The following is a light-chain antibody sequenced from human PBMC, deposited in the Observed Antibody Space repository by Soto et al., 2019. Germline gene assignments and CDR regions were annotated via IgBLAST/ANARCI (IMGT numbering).Light chain of an antibody. V-gene: IGKV3-20*01. Sequence: EIVLTQSPGTLSLSPGERATLSCRASQSVSNSYLAWYQQRPGQAPRLLIYGASTRTTGIPDRFSGSGSGSDFTISISGLEPEDFGVYFCEQYVSSPWTFGEGTKVEIK. CDR1: QSVSNSY. J-gene: IGKJ1*01. CDR2: GAS. CDR3: EQYVSSPWT.